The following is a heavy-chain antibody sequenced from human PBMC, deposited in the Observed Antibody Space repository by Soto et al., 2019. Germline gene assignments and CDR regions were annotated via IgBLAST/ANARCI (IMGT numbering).Heavy chain of an antibody. CDR3: ARGVIGTL. V-gene: IGHV4-59*01. Sequence: QVQLQESGPGLVKPSETLSLTCTVSGGSISSYYWSWIRQPPGKGLEWIGYIYYSGSTNYNPSLKGGVTIPVDTSKTQCSLKVSSVPAGDTAVYYCARGVIGTLWGQGTLVTVSP. J-gene: IGHJ4*02. D-gene: IGHD2-21*01. CDR2: IYYSGST. CDR1: GGSISSYY.